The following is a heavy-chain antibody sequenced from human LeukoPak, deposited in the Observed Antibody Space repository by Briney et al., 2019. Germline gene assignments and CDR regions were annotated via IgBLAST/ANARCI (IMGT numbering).Heavy chain of an antibody. J-gene: IGHJ5*02. CDR1: GGSISSGGYY. CDR2: IYHSGST. CDR3: AGDRVAVAGTLWFDP. Sequence: PSETLSLTCTVSGGSISSGGYYWSWIRQPPGKGLEWIGYIYHSGSTYYNPSLKSRVTISVDRSKNQFSLKLSSVTAADTAVYYCAGDRVAVAGTLWFDPWGQGTLVTVSS. V-gene: IGHV4-30-2*02. D-gene: IGHD6-19*01.